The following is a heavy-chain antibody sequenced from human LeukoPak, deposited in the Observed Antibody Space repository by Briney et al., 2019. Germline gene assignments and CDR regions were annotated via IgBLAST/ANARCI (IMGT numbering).Heavy chain of an antibody. CDR3: ARVLWSGDYPRFDF. CDR1: GFTFSSYS. V-gene: IGHV3-48*04. Sequence: PGGSLRLSCAASGFTFSSYSMNWVRQAPGKGLEWVSYISSSTSSSTIYYADSVKGRFTISRDNSKNTLYLQMNSLGAEDTAMYYCARVLWSGDYPRFDFWGPGALVTPSS. CDR2: ISSSTSSSTI. D-gene: IGHD4-17*01. J-gene: IGHJ4*02.